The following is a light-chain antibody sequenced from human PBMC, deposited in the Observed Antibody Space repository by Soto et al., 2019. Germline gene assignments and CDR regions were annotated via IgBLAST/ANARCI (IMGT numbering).Light chain of an antibody. Sequence: SYELTQPPSVSVSPGQTTWITCSGEGLPKQYAHWYQQKPGQAPVLGIYKDTERPSGIPERFSGSSSGKTVTLTISGVQAEDEADYFCQSADTSGTYVLFGGGTKLTVL. J-gene: IGLJ2*01. CDR2: KDT. V-gene: IGLV3-25*02. CDR1: GLPKQY. CDR3: QSADTSGTYVL.